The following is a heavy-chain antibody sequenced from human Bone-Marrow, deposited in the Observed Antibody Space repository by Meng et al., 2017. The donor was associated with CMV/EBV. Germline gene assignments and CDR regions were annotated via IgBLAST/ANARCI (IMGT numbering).Heavy chain of an antibody. CDR2: IVVGSGST. Sequence: SVKVSCKASGFTLSSSGVHWVRQARGQRPEWIGWIVVGSGSTNYAQKIQERVTITRDMSTGTAYMELRSLRSEDTAVYYCATNPFSRYPYYYYGMDVWGQGTTVTVSS. V-gene: IGHV1-58*01. D-gene: IGHD3-22*01. J-gene: IGHJ6*02. CDR3: ATNPFSRYPYYYYGMDV. CDR1: GFTLSSSG.